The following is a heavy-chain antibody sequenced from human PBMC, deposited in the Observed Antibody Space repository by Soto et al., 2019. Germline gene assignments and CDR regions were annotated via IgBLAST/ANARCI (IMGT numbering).Heavy chain of an antibody. CDR3: ARDPSPFVGGNDLDAFDF. Sequence: PGGSLRLSCAASGFTFSDYWMTWVRQAPGKGLEWVANINQDESEKHYVDTVEGRFTTSRDNAKNSLYLQMNSLRAEDTAVYYCARDPSPFVGGNDLDAFDFWGQGTVVTVAS. V-gene: IGHV3-7*05. CDR2: INQDESEK. CDR1: GFTFSDYW. J-gene: IGHJ3*01. D-gene: IGHD1-1*01.